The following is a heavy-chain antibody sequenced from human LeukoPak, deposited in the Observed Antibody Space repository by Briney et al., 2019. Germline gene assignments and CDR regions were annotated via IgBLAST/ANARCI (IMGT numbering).Heavy chain of an antibody. CDR3: ARRVATLDYYYYMDV. Sequence: GGSLRLSCVASGFTFDDYGMSWVRQAPGKGLEWVSGINWNGDTTGYADSVKGRFTISRGNSKNSLYLQMNRLRAEDTALYYCARRVATLDYYYYMDVWGKGTTVTVSS. CDR2: INWNGDTT. V-gene: IGHV3-20*04. D-gene: IGHD5-12*01. J-gene: IGHJ6*03. CDR1: GFTFDDYG.